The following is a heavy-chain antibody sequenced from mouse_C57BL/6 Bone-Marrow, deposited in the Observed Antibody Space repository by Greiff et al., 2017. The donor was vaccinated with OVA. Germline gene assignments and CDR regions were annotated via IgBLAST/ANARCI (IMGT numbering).Heavy chain of an antibody. V-gene: IGHV1-55*01. D-gene: IGHD3-3*01. CDR2: IYPGSGST. CDR3: AREGDH. Sequence: QVQLKESGAELARPGASVKMSCKASGYTFTSYWITWVKQRPGQGLEWIGDIYPGSGSTNYNEKFKSKATLTVDTSSSTAYMQLSSLTSEDSAVYYCAREGDHWGQGTLVTVSA. J-gene: IGHJ3*01. CDR1: GYTFTSYW.